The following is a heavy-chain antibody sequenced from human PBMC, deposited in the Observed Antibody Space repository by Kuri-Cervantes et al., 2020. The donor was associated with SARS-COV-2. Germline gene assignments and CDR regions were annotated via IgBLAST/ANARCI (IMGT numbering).Heavy chain of an antibody. J-gene: IGHJ6*02. D-gene: IGHD2-2*01. CDR3: ARGLYIVVVPAAMWERGVYYYGMDV. V-gene: IGHV4-34*01. CDR2: INHSGST. Sequence: SQTLSLTCAVYGGSFSGYYWSWIRQPPGKGLEWIGEINHSGSTNYNPSLKSRVTISVDTSKNQFSLKLSSVTAADTAVYYCARGLYIVVVPAAMWERGVYYYGMDVWGQGTTVTVSS. CDR1: GGSFSGYY.